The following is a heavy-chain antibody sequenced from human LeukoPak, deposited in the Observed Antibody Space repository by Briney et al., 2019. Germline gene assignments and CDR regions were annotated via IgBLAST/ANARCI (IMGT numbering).Heavy chain of an antibody. CDR1: GGSFSGYY. CDR2: INHSGST. Sequence: PSETLSLTCAVYGGSFSGYYWSWIRQPPGKGLEWIGEINHSGSTNYNPSLKSRVTISVDTSKNQFSLKLSSVTAADTAVYYCARRSIVGAYYYDYWGQGTLVTVSS. J-gene: IGHJ4*02. V-gene: IGHV4-34*01. D-gene: IGHD1-26*01. CDR3: ARRSIVGAYYYDY.